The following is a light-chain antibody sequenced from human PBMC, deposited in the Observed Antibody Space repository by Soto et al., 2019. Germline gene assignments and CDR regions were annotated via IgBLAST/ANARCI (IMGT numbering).Light chain of an antibody. CDR3: QSYDSSAYV. Sequence: QSALTQPRSVSGSPGQSVTISCTGTSSDVGAYNYVSWYQQHPGKAPKLMIYDVSKRPSGVPDRFSGSKSGNTASLTISGLQAEDEADYYCQSYDSSAYVFGTGTKLTVL. CDR1: SSDVGAYNY. CDR2: DVS. J-gene: IGLJ1*01. V-gene: IGLV2-11*01.